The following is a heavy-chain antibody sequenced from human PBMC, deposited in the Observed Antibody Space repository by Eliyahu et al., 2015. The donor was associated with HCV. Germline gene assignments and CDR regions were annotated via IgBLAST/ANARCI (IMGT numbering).Heavy chain of an antibody. CDR3: ARDHHIGAVAGPGVDAFDI. D-gene: IGHD6-19*01. Sequence: EVQLVESGGGLVKPGGXLRLSCAASGFTFSSYSMNWVRQAPGKGLEWVSSISSSSSYIYYADSVKGRFTISRDNAKNSLYLQMNSLRAEDTAVYYCARDHHIGAVAGPGVDAFDIWGQGTMVTVSS. CDR1: GFTFSSYS. V-gene: IGHV3-21*01. CDR2: ISSSSSYI. J-gene: IGHJ3*02.